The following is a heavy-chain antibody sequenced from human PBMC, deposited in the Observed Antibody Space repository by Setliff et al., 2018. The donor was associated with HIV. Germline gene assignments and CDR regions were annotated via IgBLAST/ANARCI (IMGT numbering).Heavy chain of an antibody. CDR1: GFTFSSYS. Sequence: PGGSLRLSCAASGFTFSSYSMNWVRQAPGKGLEWVSYISGDTRIINYADSVKGRFTISRDNAKNSLCLQMNSLRVEDTALYYCARDLNWGFDYWGQGTLVTVSS. CDR3: ARDLNWGFDY. D-gene: IGHD7-27*01. CDR2: ISGDTRII. V-gene: IGHV3-48*01. J-gene: IGHJ4*02.